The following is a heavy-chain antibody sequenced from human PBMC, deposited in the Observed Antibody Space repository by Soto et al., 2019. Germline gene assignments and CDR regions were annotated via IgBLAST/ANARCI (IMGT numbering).Heavy chain of an antibody. Sequence: ESLNISCKGSGYIFDTYWIGLVRQMPGKGLEWMGLIYPRDSDIRYSPSFQGQVTISADKSIATAYLQWSSLKASDTAIYYCASGKGLLYSDWGQGTLVTVSS. CDR3: ASGKGLLYSD. V-gene: IGHV5-51*01. J-gene: IGHJ4*02. CDR1: GYIFDTYW. CDR2: IYPRDSDI. D-gene: IGHD2-21*01.